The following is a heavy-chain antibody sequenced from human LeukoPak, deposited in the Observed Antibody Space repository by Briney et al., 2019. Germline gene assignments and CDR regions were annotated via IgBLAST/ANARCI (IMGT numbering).Heavy chain of an antibody. Sequence: QPGGSLRLSCAASGFTFSSYWMHWVRQAPGKGLVWVSRINTDGSSTSYADSVKGRFTISRDNAKNTLYLQMNSLRAEDTAVYYCARVQIIAAAGIGPPYYYYGMDVWGQGTTVTVSS. V-gene: IGHV3-74*01. CDR2: INTDGSST. CDR1: GFTFSSYW. D-gene: IGHD6-13*01. CDR3: ARVQIIAAAGIGPPYYYYGMDV. J-gene: IGHJ6*02.